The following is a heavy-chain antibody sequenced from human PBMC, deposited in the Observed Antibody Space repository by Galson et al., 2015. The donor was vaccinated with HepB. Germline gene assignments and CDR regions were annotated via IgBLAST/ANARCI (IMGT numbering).Heavy chain of an antibody. Sequence: SVKVSCKASGYTFTRYNINWVRQAPGQGLQWMGNAKYTPKLQGRVTMTTDTSTNTAYMELRSLRSDDTAMYYCARGGIATIGGPTFDYWGQGTLVTVSS. CDR1: GYTFTRYN. D-gene: IGHD5-24*01. V-gene: IGHV1-18*01. J-gene: IGHJ4*02. CDR3: ARGGIATIGGPTFDY.